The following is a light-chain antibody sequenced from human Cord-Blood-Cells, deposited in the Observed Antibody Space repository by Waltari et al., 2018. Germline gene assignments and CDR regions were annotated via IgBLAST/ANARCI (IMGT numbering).Light chain of an antibody. CDR3: SSYTSSSTWV. Sequence: QSALTQPASVSGSPGQSITILCTGTSSDGGGYNYVCWYQHHPGKAPKLMIYDVSNRPSGVSNRFSGSKSGNTASLTISGLQAEDEADYYCSSYTSSSTWVFGGGTKLTVL. J-gene: IGLJ3*02. CDR2: DVS. CDR1: SSDGGGYNY. V-gene: IGLV2-14*03.